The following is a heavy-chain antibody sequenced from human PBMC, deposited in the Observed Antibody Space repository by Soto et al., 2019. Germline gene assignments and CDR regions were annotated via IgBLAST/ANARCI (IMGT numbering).Heavy chain of an antibody. V-gene: IGHV4-39*07. Sequence: SETLSLTCTVSGGSISSSSYYWGWIRQPPGKGLEWIGTIYYSGSTNYNPSLKSRVTISVDTSKNQFSLKLSSVTAADTAVYYCARRYGASFDYWGQGTLVTVSS. CDR1: GGSISSSSYY. CDR3: ARRYGASFDY. J-gene: IGHJ4*02. D-gene: IGHD4-17*01. CDR2: IYYSGST.